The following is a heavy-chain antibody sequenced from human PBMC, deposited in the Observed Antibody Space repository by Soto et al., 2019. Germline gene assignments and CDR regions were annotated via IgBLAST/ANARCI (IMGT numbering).Heavy chain of an antibody. CDR1: GGTNSSNA. Sequence: SVKVSCKAPGGTNSSNAITWVRQAPGQGLEWVGGIIPIFGTANYAQKFQGRVTITADESTSTAYMELSSLRSEDTAVYYCARGTAILGYYYYYGMDVWGQGTTVTVSS. CDR2: IIPIFGTA. V-gene: IGHV1-69*13. D-gene: IGHD2-21*02. J-gene: IGHJ6*02. CDR3: ARGTAILGYYYYYGMDV.